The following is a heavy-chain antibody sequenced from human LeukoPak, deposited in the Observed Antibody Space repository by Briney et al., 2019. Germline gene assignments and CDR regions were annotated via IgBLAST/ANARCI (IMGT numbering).Heavy chain of an antibody. J-gene: IGHJ4*02. Sequence: PGGSLRLSCAASGFTFSSYAMSWVRQAPGKGLEWVANLNQDGSDKYYVDSVKGRFTISRDNAQNSLYLQMNSLRAEDTAVYYCARPMNTGGSGSHYRPLDYWGQGTLVTVSS. V-gene: IGHV3-7*01. CDR2: LNQDGSDK. CDR3: ARPMNTGGSGSHYRPLDY. CDR1: GFTFSSYA. D-gene: IGHD3-10*01.